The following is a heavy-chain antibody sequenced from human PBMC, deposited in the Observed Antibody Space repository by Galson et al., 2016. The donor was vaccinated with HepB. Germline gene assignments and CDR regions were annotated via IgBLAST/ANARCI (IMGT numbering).Heavy chain of an antibody. Sequence: SLRLSCAASGFTFSSYSMNWVRQAPGKGLEWVSYISSSGSTIYYADSVKGRSTISRDNAKNSLYLQMNSLRDGDTAGYYCARDRSGGGSSWYFDPWGQGTLVTVTA. D-gene: IGHD6-13*01. V-gene: IGHV3-48*02. CDR3: ARDRSGGGSSWYFDP. J-gene: IGHJ5*02. CDR1: GFTFSSYS. CDR2: ISSSGSTI.